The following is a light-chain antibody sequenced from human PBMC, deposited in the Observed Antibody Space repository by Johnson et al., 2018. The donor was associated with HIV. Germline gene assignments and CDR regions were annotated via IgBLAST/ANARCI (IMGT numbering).Light chain of an antibody. CDR1: SSNIGNNY. V-gene: IGLV1-51*02. Sequence: QSVLTQPPSVSAAPGQKVTISCSGSSSNIGNNYVSWYQQLPRTAPKLLIYENTKRPSGIPDRFSGSKSGTSATLGITGLQTGDEADYYCGTWDSSLSAGVFGTGTKVTVL. CDR3: GTWDSSLSAGV. J-gene: IGLJ1*01. CDR2: ENT.